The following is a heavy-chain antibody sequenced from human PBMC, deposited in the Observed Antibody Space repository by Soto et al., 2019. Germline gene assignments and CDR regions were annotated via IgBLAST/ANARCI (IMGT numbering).Heavy chain of an antibody. J-gene: IGHJ4*02. Sequence: EVQLLESGGGLVQPGGSLRLSCAASGFTFSSYVMSWVRQAPGKGLEWVSSITNGGGGAYYADSVKGRFTISRDNSKHTLYLQMNSLRAEDTAVYYCAKDCSGGSCFSGYWGQGTLVTVSS. CDR2: ITNGGGGA. CDR1: GFTFSSYV. V-gene: IGHV3-23*01. CDR3: AKDCSGGSCFSGY. D-gene: IGHD2-15*01.